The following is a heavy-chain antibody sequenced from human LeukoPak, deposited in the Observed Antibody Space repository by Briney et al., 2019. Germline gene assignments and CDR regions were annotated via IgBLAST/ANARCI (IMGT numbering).Heavy chain of an antibody. CDR1: GFIFSNYG. CDR2: IGGDFATI. D-gene: IGHD3-10*01. CDR3: TRPDYYRGAESYGGDF. V-gene: IGHV3-48*01. Sequence: PGGSLRLSCAASGFIFSNYGMSWVRQAPGKGLEWVSYIGGDFATIYADSVKGRFTISRDNAKNSLSLQMNSLRADDTAVYYCTRPDYYRGAESYGGDFWGQGTLVTVSS. J-gene: IGHJ4*02.